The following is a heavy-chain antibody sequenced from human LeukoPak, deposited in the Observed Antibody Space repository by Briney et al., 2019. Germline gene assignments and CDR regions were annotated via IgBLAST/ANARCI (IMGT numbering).Heavy chain of an antibody. J-gene: IGHJ4*02. Sequence: GGTLRLSCAASGFTFSSYGMSWVRQAPGKGLEWVSAISSSGGSTYSADSVEGRFTISRDNSKNTLYLQMNSLRAEDTAVYYCAKDAQPTRGILIYYFDYWGQGTLVTVSS. V-gene: IGHV3-23*01. CDR3: AKDAQPTRGILIYYFDY. CDR2: ISSSGGST. CDR1: GFTFSSYG. D-gene: IGHD3-10*01.